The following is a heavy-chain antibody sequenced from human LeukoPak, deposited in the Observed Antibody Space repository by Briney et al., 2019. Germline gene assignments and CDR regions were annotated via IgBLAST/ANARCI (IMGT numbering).Heavy chain of an antibody. J-gene: IGHJ6*02. D-gene: IGHD1-14*01. CDR3: ARLSSGGGLYGMVV. CDR2: IYPGDSDT. CDR1: EYSFASYW. Sequence: GESLKISCQGSEYSFASYWIGWVRQMPGKRLEWMGIIYPGDSDTRYSTSFHGQVTISADKSISTAYLQWSSLKASDTAMYYCARLSSGGGLYGMVVWGQGTTVTVSS. V-gene: IGHV5-51*01.